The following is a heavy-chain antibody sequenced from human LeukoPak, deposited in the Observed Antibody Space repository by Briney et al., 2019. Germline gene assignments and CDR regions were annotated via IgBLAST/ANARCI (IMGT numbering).Heavy chain of an antibody. Sequence: GGSLRLSCAASGFTFSSYAMSWVRQAPGKGLEWVSSISNSGGSTYSADSVKGRFTSSRDNSKNTLYLQMNSLRAEDTAVYFCAREVGEFDYWGQGTLVTVSS. D-gene: IGHD3-3*01. CDR3: AREVGEFDY. CDR2: ISNSGGST. V-gene: IGHV3-23*01. J-gene: IGHJ4*02. CDR1: GFTFSSYA.